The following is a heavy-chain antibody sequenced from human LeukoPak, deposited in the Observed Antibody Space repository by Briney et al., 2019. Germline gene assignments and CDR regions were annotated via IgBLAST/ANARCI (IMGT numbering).Heavy chain of an antibody. CDR3: ARGQNVPRDYYDSTGYVDY. D-gene: IGHD3-22*01. J-gene: IGHJ4*02. CDR2: INPNSGGT. Sequence: ASVKVSCKASGYTFTGYYMHWVRQAPGQGLEWMGWINPNSGGTNYAQKFQGRVTMTRDTSISTAYMELSSLRSEDTAVYYCARGQNVPRDYYDSTGYVDYWGQGTLVTVSS. V-gene: IGHV1-2*02. CDR1: GYTFTGYY.